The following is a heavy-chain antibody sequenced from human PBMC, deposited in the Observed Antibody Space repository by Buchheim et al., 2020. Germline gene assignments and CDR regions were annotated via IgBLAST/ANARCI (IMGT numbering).Heavy chain of an antibody. CDR3: ARMTYYYDSSGYTFDY. CDR2: TSSSSSYT. V-gene: IGHV3-11*06. D-gene: IGHD3-22*01. J-gene: IGHJ4*02. Sequence: QVQLVESGGGLVKPGGSLRLSCAASGFTFSDHYMSWIRQAPGKGLEWVSYTSSSSSYTNYADSVKGRFTISRENAKNSLYLQMNSLRAEDTAVYYCARMTYYYDSSGYTFDYWGQGTL. CDR1: GFTFSDHY.